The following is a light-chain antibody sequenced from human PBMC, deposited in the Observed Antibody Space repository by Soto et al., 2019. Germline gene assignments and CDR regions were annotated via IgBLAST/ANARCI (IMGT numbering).Light chain of an antibody. J-gene: IGLJ2*01. CDR1: SSNTGAGYD. CDR2: GNT. V-gene: IGLV1-40*01. CDR3: GTWDSSLSAHVV. Sequence: QSVLTQPPSVSGAPGQRVTISCTGSSSNTGAGYDVHWYQQVPGTAPKLLIYGNTKRPSGVPDRFSGSKSGTSASLAITGLQAEDEADYYCGTWDSSLSAHVVFGGGTQLTVL.